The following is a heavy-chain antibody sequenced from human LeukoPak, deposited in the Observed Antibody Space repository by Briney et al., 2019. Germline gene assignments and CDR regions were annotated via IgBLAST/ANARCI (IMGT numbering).Heavy chain of an antibody. Sequence: GQSLRLSCAASAFTFSSYGMNWVRQAPGKGLEWVSSISRSGASTYYADSVNGRFTMSRDNDKNSLYVQMNSMRSQDTAVYYCARDLPGRDFWSGSSHCHFDYWGQGTLVTVSS. D-gene: IGHD3-3*01. CDR2: ISRSGAST. CDR1: AFTFSSYG. V-gene: IGHV3-21*01. J-gene: IGHJ4*02. CDR3: ARDLPGRDFWSGSSHCHFDY.